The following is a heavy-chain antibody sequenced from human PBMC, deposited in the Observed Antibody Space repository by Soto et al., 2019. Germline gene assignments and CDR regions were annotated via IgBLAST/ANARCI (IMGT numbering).Heavy chain of an antibody. CDR2: IGPETGAT. V-gene: IGHV1-2*02. J-gene: IGHJ5*02. Sequence: ASVKVSCKASGYTFTGHYIHWVRQAPEQGPEWMGEIGPETGATRYAQKFQGRVNMSLDTSKNQVSLHLKSVTAADTAVYYCARANSSTWYKLEYKWFDPWGQGTLVTVSS. D-gene: IGHD6-13*01. CDR1: GYTFTGHY. CDR3: ARANSSTWYKLEYKWFDP.